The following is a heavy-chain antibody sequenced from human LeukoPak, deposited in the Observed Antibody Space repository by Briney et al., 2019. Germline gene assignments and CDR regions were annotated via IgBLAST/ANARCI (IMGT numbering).Heavy chain of an antibody. D-gene: IGHD3-3*01. CDR2: ISSSSSYI. CDR3: ARDPPLRFVNYMDV. CDR1: GFTFSSYS. V-gene: IGHV3-21*01. Sequence: TGGSLRLSCAASGFTFSSYSMNWVRQAPGKGLEWVSSISSSSSYIYYADSVKGRFTISRDNAKNSLYLQMNSLRAEDTAVYYCARDPPLRFVNYMDVWGKGTTVTVSS. J-gene: IGHJ6*03.